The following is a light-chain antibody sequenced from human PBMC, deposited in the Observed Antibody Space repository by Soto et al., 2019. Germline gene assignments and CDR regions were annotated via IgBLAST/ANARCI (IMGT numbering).Light chain of an antibody. CDR3: CSYTSTNTGV. CDR2: DVS. Sequence: QSALTQPASVSGSPGQSITISCTGTSSDVGAYDYVSWYQQHPGKAPKLMIYDVSNRPSGVSNRFSGSKSANTASLTISGLQADDEADYYCCSYTSTNTGVFGGGTKLTVL. V-gene: IGLV2-14*03. CDR1: SSDVGAYDY. J-gene: IGLJ2*01.